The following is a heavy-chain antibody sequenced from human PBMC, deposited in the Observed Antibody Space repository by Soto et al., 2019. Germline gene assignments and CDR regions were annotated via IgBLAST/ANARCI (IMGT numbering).Heavy chain of an antibody. CDR1: GGSFSGYY. V-gene: IGHV4-34*01. CDR3: ARGINWNYRTYNWFDP. Sequence: PSETLSLTCAVYGGSFSGYYWSWSRQPPGKGLEWIGEINHSGSTNYNPSLKSRVTISVDTSKNQFSLKLSSVTAADTAVYYCARGINWNYRTYNWFDPWGQGTLV. J-gene: IGHJ5*02. D-gene: IGHD1-7*01. CDR2: INHSGST.